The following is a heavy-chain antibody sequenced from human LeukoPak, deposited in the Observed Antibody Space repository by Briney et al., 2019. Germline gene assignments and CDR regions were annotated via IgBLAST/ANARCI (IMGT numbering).Heavy chain of an antibody. V-gene: IGHV4-59*01. J-gene: IGHJ6*02. CDR3: ARHDWINSNGMDV. CDR2: IYYSGST. Sequence: SETLSLTCTVSGGSISSYYWSWIRQPPGKGLEWIGYIYYSGSTNYNPSLKSRVTISVDTSKNQFSLKLSSVTAADTAVYYCARHDWINSNGMDVWGQGTTVTVPS. CDR1: GGSISSYY. D-gene: IGHD2-2*03.